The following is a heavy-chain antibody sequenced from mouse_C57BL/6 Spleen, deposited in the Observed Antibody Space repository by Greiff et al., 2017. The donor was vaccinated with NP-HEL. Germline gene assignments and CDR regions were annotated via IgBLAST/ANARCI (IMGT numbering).Heavy chain of an antibody. CDR2: IDPETGGT. CDR1: GYTFTDYE. Sequence: VQLQQSGAELVRPGASVTLSCKASGYTFTDYEMHWVKQTPVHGLEWIGAIDPETGGTAYNQKFKGKAILTADKSSSTAYMELRSLTSEDSAVYYCTSSFITTVVATEAYWGQGTLVTVSA. CDR3: TSSFITTVVATEAY. V-gene: IGHV1-15*01. J-gene: IGHJ3*01. D-gene: IGHD1-1*01.